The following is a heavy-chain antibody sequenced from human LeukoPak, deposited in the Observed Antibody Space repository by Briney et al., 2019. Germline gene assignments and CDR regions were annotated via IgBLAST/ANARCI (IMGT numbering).Heavy chain of an antibody. Sequence: PSETLSLTCTVSGGSISSGSYYWSWIRQPAGKGLEWIGRIYTSGSTNYNPSLRSRVTISVDTSKNQFSLKLSSVTAADTAVYYCARVEVVADIYYYYYMDVWGKGTTVTVSS. CDR3: ARVEVVADIYYYYYMDV. V-gene: IGHV4-61*02. J-gene: IGHJ6*03. D-gene: IGHD2-15*01. CDR1: GGSISSGSYY. CDR2: IYTSGST.